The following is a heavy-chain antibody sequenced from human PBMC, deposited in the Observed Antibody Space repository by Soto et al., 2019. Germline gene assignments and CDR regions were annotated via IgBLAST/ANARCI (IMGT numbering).Heavy chain of an antibody. Sequence: GGSLRLSCAASGFTFSSYSMNWVRQAPGKGLEWVSSISSSSSYIYYADSVKGRFTISRDNAKNSLYLQMNSLRAEDTAVYYCARVTHYDFWSGPPNWFDPWGQGTLVTVSS. D-gene: IGHD3-3*01. J-gene: IGHJ5*02. V-gene: IGHV3-21*01. CDR2: ISSSSSYI. CDR3: ARVTHYDFWSGPPNWFDP. CDR1: GFTFSSYS.